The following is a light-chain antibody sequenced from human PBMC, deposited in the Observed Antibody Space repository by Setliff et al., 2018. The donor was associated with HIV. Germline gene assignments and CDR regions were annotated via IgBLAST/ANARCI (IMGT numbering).Light chain of an antibody. CDR1: SSDVGSYKY. J-gene: IGLJ1*01. CDR2: EVS. Sequence: QSALTQPASVSGSPGQSIAISCTGTSSDVGSYKYVSWYQQHPGKAPKLMIYEVSNRPSGVSNRFSGSKSGNTASLTISGLQAEDEGDYYCSSFTSNSTLYVFGTGTKVTV. CDR3: SSFTSNSTLYV. V-gene: IGLV2-14*01.